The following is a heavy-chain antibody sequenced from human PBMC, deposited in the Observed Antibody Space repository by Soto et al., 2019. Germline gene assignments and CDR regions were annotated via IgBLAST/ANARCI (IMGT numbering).Heavy chain of an antibody. J-gene: IGHJ4*02. D-gene: IGHD5-12*01. Sequence: QVQLVQAGAEVKKPGSSVKVSCKASRGTFRSYAISWVRQAPGQGLEWMGGSIPIFGTANYAQKFQGRVTITADESTSTAYMELSSLRSEDTAVYYCARFPPGGYDEFDYWGQGTLVTVSS. CDR1: RGTFRSYA. V-gene: IGHV1-69*01. CDR3: ARFPPGGYDEFDY. CDR2: SIPIFGTA.